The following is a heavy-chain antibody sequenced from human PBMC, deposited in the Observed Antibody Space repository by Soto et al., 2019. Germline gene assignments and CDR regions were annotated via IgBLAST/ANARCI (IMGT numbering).Heavy chain of an antibody. CDR3: ARDEEGRFDY. J-gene: IGHJ4*02. Sequence: QVQLVESGGGVVQPGRSLRLSCAASGFTFSSYAMHWVRQAPGKGLEWVAVISYDGSNKYYADSVKGRFTISRDNSKNTLYLQMNSLRAEDTAVYYCARDEEGRFDYWGQRTLVTVSS. D-gene: IGHD3-10*01. CDR1: GFTFSSYA. CDR2: ISYDGSNK. V-gene: IGHV3-30-3*01.